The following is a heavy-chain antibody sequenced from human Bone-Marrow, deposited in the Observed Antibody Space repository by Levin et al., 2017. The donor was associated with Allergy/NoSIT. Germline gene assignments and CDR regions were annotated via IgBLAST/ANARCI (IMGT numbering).Heavy chain of an antibody. Sequence: GGSLRLSCAASGFTVRSNYMSWVRQAPGKGLEWVSVIYSGGSTYYADSVKGRFTISRDTSKNTVYLQVNSLRAEDTAVYYCAGGYSSSFYYFQYWGQGTPVTVSS. D-gene: IGHD6-13*01. CDR3: AGGYSSSFYYFQY. CDR1: GFTVRSNY. J-gene: IGHJ1*01. V-gene: IGHV3-66*01. CDR2: IYSGGST.